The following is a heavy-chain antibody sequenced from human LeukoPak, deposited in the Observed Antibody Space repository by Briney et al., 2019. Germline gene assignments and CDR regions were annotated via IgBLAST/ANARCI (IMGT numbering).Heavy chain of an antibody. D-gene: IGHD2-2*01. CDR2: ISGKGDKT. Sequence: PGGSLRLSCAASGFTFNTYGMSWVRQAPGKGLEWVSVISGKGDKTDYADSVKGRFTISRDNSKNTLYLQMNSLRAEDTAVYYCAKAYCSSTSCYDEDYYYYYYMDVWGKGTTVTISS. J-gene: IGHJ6*03. CDR3: AKAYCSSTSCYDEDYYYYYYMDV. CDR1: GFTFNTYG. V-gene: IGHV3-23*01.